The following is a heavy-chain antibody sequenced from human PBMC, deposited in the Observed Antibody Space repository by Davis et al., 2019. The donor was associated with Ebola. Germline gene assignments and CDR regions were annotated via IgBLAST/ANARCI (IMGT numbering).Heavy chain of an antibody. CDR2: IWYDGNNK. CDR3: AKDMYSSGWYWDY. D-gene: IGHD6-19*01. CDR1: GFTFTDYG. Sequence: GESLKISCAASGFTFTDYGFHWVRQAPGKGLEWVAVIWYDGNNKYYADSVKGRFTISRDNSKNTLYLQMNSLRAEDTAVYYCAKDMYSSGWYWDYWGQGTLVTVSS. J-gene: IGHJ4*02. V-gene: IGHV3-33*06.